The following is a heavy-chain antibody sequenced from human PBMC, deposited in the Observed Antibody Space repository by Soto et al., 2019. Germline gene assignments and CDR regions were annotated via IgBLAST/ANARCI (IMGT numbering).Heavy chain of an antibody. J-gene: IGHJ4*02. V-gene: IGHV1-69*02. CDR2: IIPILGIA. Sequence: SVKVSCKASGGTFSSYTISWVRQAPGQGLEWMGRIIPILGIANYAQKFQGRVTITADKSTSTAYMELSSLRSEDTAVYYCASPIWFGELSFDYWGQGTLVTVSS. CDR3: ASPIWFGELSFDY. CDR1: GGTFSSYT. D-gene: IGHD3-10*01.